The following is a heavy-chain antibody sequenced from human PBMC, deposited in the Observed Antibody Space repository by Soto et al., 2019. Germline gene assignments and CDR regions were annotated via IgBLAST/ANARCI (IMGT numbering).Heavy chain of an antibody. D-gene: IGHD1-26*01. CDR2: ISYEGSNK. Sequence: QVQLVESGGGVVQPGRSLRLSCAASGFTFSSYGMHWVRQAPGKGLEWVAVISYEGSNKYYADSVKGRFTISRDNSKNTLYLQMNSLRAEDTAVYYCAKLAGATPRDEAFDIWGQGTMVTVSS. CDR3: AKLAGATPRDEAFDI. J-gene: IGHJ3*02. CDR1: GFTFSSYG. V-gene: IGHV3-30*18.